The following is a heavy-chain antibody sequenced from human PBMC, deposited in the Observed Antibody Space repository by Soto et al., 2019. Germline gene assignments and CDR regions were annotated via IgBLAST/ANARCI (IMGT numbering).Heavy chain of an antibody. J-gene: IGHJ5*02. V-gene: IGHV4-39*01. D-gene: IGHD5-18*01. CDR3: ARKRGYRFYNWFDP. CDR2: IYYSGST. Sequence: SETLSLTCTVSGGSISSSSYYWGWIRQPPGKGLEWFGSIYYSGSTYYNPSLKSRVTISVDTSKNQFSLKLSSVTAADTAVYYCARKRGYRFYNWFDPWGQGTLFTVSS. CDR1: GGSISSSSYY.